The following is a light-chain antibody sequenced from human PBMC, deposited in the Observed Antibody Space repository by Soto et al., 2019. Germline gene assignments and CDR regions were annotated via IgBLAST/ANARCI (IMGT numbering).Light chain of an antibody. CDR2: RNS. V-gene: IGLV1-47*01. Sequence: QSVLTQPPSASGTPGQRVTISCSGSSSNIGSNYVYWYQQLPGTVPQLLIYRNSERPSGVPDRFSGSKSGTSASLAISGRRSEDDADYYCAAWADSLSGVVFGGGTKLTVL. CDR1: SSNIGSNY. J-gene: IGLJ2*01. CDR3: AAWADSLSGVV.